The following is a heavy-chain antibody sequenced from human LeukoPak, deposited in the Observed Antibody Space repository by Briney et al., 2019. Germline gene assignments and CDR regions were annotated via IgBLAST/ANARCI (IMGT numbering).Heavy chain of an antibody. CDR3: ARGRKFTMIVVVAFDI. V-gene: IGHV4-34*01. J-gene: IGHJ3*02. D-gene: IGHD3-22*01. Sequence: SETLSLTCAVYGGSFSSYYWSWIRQPPGKGLEWIGEINHSGSTNYNPSLKSRVTISVDTSKNQFSLKLSSVTAADTAVYYCARGRKFTMIVVVAFDIWGQGTMVTVSS. CDR1: GGSFSSYY. CDR2: INHSGST.